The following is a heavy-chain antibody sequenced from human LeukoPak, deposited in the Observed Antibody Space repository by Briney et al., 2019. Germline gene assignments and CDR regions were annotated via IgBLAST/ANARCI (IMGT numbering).Heavy chain of an antibody. CDR3: ARDRAAGTDY. V-gene: IGHV4-30-2*01. CDR2: IYHSGST. CDR1: GGSTSSGGYY. D-gene: IGHD6-13*01. Sequence: SETLSLTCTVSGGSTSSGGYYWSWIRQPPGKGLEWIGYIYHSGSTYYNPSLKSRVTISVDRSKNQFSLKLSSVTAADTAVYYCARDRAAGTDYWGQGTLVTVSS. J-gene: IGHJ4*02.